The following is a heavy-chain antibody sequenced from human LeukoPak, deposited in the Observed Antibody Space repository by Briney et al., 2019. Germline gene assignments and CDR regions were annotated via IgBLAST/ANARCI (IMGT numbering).Heavy chain of an antibody. CDR2: IHYSGST. CDR3: ARMGIRLFDWLPTYYFDY. Sequence: PSETLSLTCTVSGGSISSNSYYWSWIRQPPGKGLEWIAYIHYSGSTHYNPSPRSRATISVDTSKNQLSLKLTSVTAADTAVYYCARMGIRLFDWLPTYYFDYWGQGTLVTVSS. CDR1: GGSISSNSYY. D-gene: IGHD3-9*01. V-gene: IGHV4-61*05. J-gene: IGHJ4*02.